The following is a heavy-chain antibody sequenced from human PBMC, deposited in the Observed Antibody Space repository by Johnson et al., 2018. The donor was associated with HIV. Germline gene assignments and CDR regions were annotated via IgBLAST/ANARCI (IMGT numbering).Heavy chain of an antibody. Sequence: VQLVESGGGVVRPGGSLRLSCAASGFTLDDYGMSWVRQAPGKGLEWVSGINWNGGSTGYADSVKGRFTISRDNGKNSLYLQMNSLRAEDTALYYCARGVTYYYDSTGYPHAFDIWGQGTMVTVSS. V-gene: IGHV3-20*04. CDR3: ARGVTYYYDSTGYPHAFDI. CDR1: GFTLDDYG. D-gene: IGHD3-22*01. J-gene: IGHJ3*02. CDR2: INWNGGST.